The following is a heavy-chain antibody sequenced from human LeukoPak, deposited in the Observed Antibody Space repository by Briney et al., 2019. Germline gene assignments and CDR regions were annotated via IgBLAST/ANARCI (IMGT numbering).Heavy chain of an antibody. V-gene: IGHV4-34*01. CDR2: ITYRGSG. CDR1: NGFDSYY. D-gene: IGHD2-21*02. CDR3: GVYGGDWRFDF. Sequence: SETLSLTCAVYNGFDSYYMTIVRQPPGKGLEWVGEITYRGSGNYNRSLKGRATISINVSQRQFSLSLRSVSAADTATYYCGVYGGDWRFDFWGQGTPITVSS. J-gene: IGHJ4*02.